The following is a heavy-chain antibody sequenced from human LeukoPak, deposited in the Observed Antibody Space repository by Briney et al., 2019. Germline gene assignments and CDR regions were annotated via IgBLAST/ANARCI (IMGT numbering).Heavy chain of an antibody. CDR2: IYYSGST. CDR1: GGSISSYY. V-gene: IGHV4-59*01. Sequence: SETLSLTCTVSGGSISSYYWSWIRQPPGNGLEWIGYIYYSGSTNYNPSLKSRVTILVDTSKNQFSLKLSSVTAADTAVYYCARGVNGVYYYYYMDVWGKGTTVTVSS. CDR3: ARGVNGVYYYYYMDV. J-gene: IGHJ6*03. D-gene: IGHD2-8*01.